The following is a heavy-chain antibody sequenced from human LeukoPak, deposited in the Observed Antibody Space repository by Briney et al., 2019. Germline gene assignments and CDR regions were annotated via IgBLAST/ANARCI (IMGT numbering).Heavy chain of an antibody. Sequence: GGSLRLSCAASGFTFSSYAMSWVRQAPGKGLEWVSAISGSGGSTYYADSVKGRFTISRDNSKNTLYLQMNSLRAEDTAVYYCARDLSINWFVPWGQGTLVTVSS. J-gene: IGHJ5*02. CDR1: GFTFSSYA. CDR3: ARDLSINWFVP. D-gene: IGHD2/OR15-2a*01. V-gene: IGHV3-23*01. CDR2: ISGSGGST.